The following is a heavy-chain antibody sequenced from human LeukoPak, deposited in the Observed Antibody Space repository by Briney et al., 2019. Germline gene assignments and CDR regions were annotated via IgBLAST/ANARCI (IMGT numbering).Heavy chain of an antibody. Sequence: GGSLRLSCAASGFTLSKHWMTWVRQVPGKGLECVAIIKQDGSEKYYVNSVKGRFTISRDNAKNSLYLQMNSLRVEDTAVYYCGREWAVDFWGQGTLVTVSS. CDR1: GFTLSKHW. CDR3: GREWAVDF. CDR2: IKQDGSEK. V-gene: IGHV3-7*01. J-gene: IGHJ4*02.